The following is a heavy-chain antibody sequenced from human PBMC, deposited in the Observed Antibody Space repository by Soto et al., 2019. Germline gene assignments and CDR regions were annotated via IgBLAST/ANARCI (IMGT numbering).Heavy chain of an antibody. V-gene: IGHV3-7*01. CDR2: IKGDGILK. Sequence: EVQLVESGGGLVQPGGSLRLSCAASGFTFSNYWMTWVRQAPGKGLEWVANIKGDGILKYYMDSVKGRFIISRDNAKNSLHLQMNSLRDEDTAVYSCARYESSGPAVWWGQGTLVTVSS. CDR1: GFTFSNYW. D-gene: IGHD3-22*01. CDR3: ARYESSGPAVW. J-gene: IGHJ4*02.